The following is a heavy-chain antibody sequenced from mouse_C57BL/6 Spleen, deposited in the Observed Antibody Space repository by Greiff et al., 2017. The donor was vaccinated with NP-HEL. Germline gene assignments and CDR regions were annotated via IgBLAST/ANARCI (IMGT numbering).Heavy chain of an antibody. CDR3: ARSNYSAWFAC. Sequence: EVMLVESGGGLVKPGGSLKLSCAASGFTFSDYGLHWVRQAPEKGLEWVAYISSGSSTIYYEDTVKGRFTISRDNAKNTLFLQMTSLRSEDTAMYYCARSNYSAWFACWGQATLVTVSA. D-gene: IGHD2-5*01. V-gene: IGHV5-17*01. J-gene: IGHJ3*01. CDR1: GFTFSDYG. CDR2: ISSGSSTI.